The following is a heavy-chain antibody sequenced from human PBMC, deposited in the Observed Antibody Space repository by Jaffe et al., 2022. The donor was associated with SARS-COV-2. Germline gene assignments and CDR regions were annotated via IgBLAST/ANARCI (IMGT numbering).Heavy chain of an antibody. V-gene: IGHV3-15*01. CDR2: IKSKPDGGTT. CDR1: GFTFSNAW. Sequence: QLVESGGGLVKPGGSLRLSCAGSGFTFSNAWMNWVRQVPGKGLEWVGRIKSKPDGGTTDYAAIVKDRFTISRDDSKNMVYVQMSSLKSEDTAVYYCATGYFLDFWGHGTLVTVSS. D-gene: IGHD1-26*01. J-gene: IGHJ5*01. CDR3: ATGYFLDF.